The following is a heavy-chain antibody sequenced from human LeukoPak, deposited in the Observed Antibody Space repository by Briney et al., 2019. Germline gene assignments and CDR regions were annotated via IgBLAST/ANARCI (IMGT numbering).Heavy chain of an antibody. D-gene: IGHD7-27*01. Sequence: PGGSLRLSCVASGFTFSSYWMTWVRQAPGKGLEWVANIKTDGSQIYYVDSVEGRFTISRDNTKNSLYLQMNSLRAEGTAVYYCARDLNWETYWGQGTLVSVSS. CDR1: GFTFSSYW. CDR2: IKTDGSQI. V-gene: IGHV3-7*01. J-gene: IGHJ4*02. CDR3: ARDLNWETY.